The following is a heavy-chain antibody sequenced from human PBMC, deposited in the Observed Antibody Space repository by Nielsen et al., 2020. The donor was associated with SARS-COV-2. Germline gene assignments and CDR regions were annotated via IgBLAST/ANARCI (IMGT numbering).Heavy chain of an antibody. CDR2: IYYSGST. J-gene: IGHJ2*01. D-gene: IGHD6-19*01. CDR3: ARVGSGWYLGYFDL. V-gene: IGHV4-59*13. CDR1: GGSISSYY. Sequence: SETLSLTCTVSGGSISSYYWSWIRQPPGKGLEWIGYIYYSGSTNYNPSLKSRVTISVDTSKNQFPLKLSSVTAADTAVYYCARVGSGWYLGYFDLWGRGTLVTVSS.